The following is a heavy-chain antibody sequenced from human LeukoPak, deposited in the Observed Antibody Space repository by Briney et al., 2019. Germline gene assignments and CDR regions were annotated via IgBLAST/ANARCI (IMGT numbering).Heavy chain of an antibody. V-gene: IGHV3-30*03. Sequence: PGGSLGLSCAASGFTFSSYGMHWVRQAPGKGLEWVAVISYDGSNKYYADSVKGRFTISRDNSKNTLYLQMNSLRAEDTAVYYCARDPYSSGWVYYFDYWGQGTLVTVSS. CDR2: ISYDGSNK. D-gene: IGHD6-19*01. CDR1: GFTFSSYG. J-gene: IGHJ4*02. CDR3: ARDPYSSGWVYYFDY.